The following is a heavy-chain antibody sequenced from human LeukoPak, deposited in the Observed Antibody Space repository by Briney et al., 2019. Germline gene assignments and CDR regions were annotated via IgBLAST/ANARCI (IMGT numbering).Heavy chain of an antibody. J-gene: IGHJ3*02. CDR2: AFHNGLT. CDR1: GESLSGHY. CDR3: ARLRGRSLQHRLGGLDI. Sequence: SETLSLTCAVSGESLSGHYWSWIRQAPGEGLEWIGEAFHNGLTSYNPSLESRITISLDMSGRQFSLKVNSVTAADTAIYSCARLRGRSLQHRLGGLDIWGQGTVVTVSS. V-gene: IGHV4-34*12.